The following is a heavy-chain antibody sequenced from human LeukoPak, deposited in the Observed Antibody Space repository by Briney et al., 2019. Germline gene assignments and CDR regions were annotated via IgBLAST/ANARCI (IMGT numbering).Heavy chain of an antibody. D-gene: IGHD3-22*01. V-gene: IGHV3-23*01. CDR3: AKDDYHDSSGYYLGDS. CDR1: GFTFSSYW. Sequence: GGSLRLSCAASGFTFSSYWMHWVRQAAGKGLEWVSAISASGSSTYYADSVKGRFTISRDNSKNTVSLQMNSLRVEDTALYFCAKDDYHDSSGYYLGDSWGQGTLVTVSS. J-gene: IGHJ4*02. CDR2: ISASGSST.